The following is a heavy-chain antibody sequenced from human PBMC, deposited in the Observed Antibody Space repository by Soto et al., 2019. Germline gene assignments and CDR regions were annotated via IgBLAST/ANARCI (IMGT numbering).Heavy chain of an antibody. V-gene: IGHV1-18*01. CDR3: ARGRYGDY. D-gene: IGHD1-1*01. J-gene: IGHJ4*02. CDR2: ISAHNGHT. CDR1: GYAFTTYG. Sequence: QVHLVQSGAEVKKPGASVKVSCKGSGYAFTTYGITWVRQAPGQGLEWMGWISAHNGHTNYAQKLQGRVTVTRDTSTSTAYMELRSLRSDGTAVYYCARGRYGDYWGQGALVTVSS.